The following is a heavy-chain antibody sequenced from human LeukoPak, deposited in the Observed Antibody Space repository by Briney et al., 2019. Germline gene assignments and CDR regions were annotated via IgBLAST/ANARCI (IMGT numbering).Heavy chain of an antibody. J-gene: IGHJ5*02. CDR1: GGSISSSSHY. V-gene: IGHV4-39*01. Sequence: SETLSLTCTVSGGSISSSSHYWGWIRQPPGKGLEWIGSIYYSGSTYYNPSLKSRVTISVDTSKNQFSLKLTSVTAADAAVYYCARLVPPGWFDPWGQGTLVTVSS. CDR3: ARLVPPGWFDP. D-gene: IGHD6-6*01. CDR2: IYYSGST.